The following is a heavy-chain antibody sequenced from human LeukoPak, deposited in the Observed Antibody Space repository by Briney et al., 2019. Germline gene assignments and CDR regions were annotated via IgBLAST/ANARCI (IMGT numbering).Heavy chain of an antibody. CDR3: ARQPWILNYFDY. Sequence: SETLSLTCAVYGGSFSGYYWSWIRQPPGKGLEWIGEINHSGSTNYNPSLKSRVTISVDTSENQFSLKLSSVTAADTAVYYCARQPWILNYFDYWGQGTLVTVSS. V-gene: IGHV4-34*01. D-gene: IGHD5-18*01. CDR2: INHSGST. CDR1: GGSFSGYY. J-gene: IGHJ4*02.